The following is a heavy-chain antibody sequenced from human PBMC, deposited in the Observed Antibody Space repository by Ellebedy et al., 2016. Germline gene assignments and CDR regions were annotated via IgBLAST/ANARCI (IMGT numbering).Heavy chain of an antibody. D-gene: IGHD3-22*01. CDR2: IRYDGSNK. V-gene: IGHV3-33*08. J-gene: IGHJ4*02. Sequence: GESLKISCAASGFTFSNYGMHWVRQAPGKGLEWVAVIRYDGSNKYYADSVKGRFTISRDNSKNTLYLQMNSLRAEDTALYYCARVSYYYDSSGYYMGHGIDYWGQGTLVTVSS. CDR3: ARVSYYYDSSGYYMGHGIDY. CDR1: GFTFSNYG.